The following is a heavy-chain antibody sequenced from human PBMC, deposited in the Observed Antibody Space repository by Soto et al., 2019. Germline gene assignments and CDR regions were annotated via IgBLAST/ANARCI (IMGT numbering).Heavy chain of an antibody. J-gene: IGHJ6*02. Sequence: SETLSLTCAVYGGSFSGYYWSWIRQPPGKGLEWIGEINHSGSTNYNPSLKSRVTISVDTSKNQFSLKLSSVTAADTAVYYCARVGFNWNDDYYGMDVWGQGTTVTV. D-gene: IGHD1-20*01. V-gene: IGHV4-34*01. CDR3: ARVGFNWNDDYYGMDV. CDR2: INHSGST. CDR1: GGSFSGYY.